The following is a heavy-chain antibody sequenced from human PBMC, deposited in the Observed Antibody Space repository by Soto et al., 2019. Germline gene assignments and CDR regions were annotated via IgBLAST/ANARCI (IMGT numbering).Heavy chain of an antibody. CDR1: GFTFSSYA. J-gene: IGHJ5*02. CDR3: ARGVGSGTYYNQYNWFDP. Sequence: GGSLRLSCAASGFTFSSYAMHWVRQAPGKGLEWVAVISYDGSNKYYADSVKGRFTISRDNSKNTLYLQMNSLRAEDTAVYYCARGVGSGTYYNQYNWFDPWGQETLVTVSS. V-gene: IGHV3-30-3*01. D-gene: IGHD3-10*01. CDR2: ISYDGSNK.